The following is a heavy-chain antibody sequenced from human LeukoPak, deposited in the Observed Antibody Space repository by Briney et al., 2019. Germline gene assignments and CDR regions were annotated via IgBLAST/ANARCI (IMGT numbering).Heavy chain of an antibody. V-gene: IGHV4-59*01. CDR3: ARGNSGSYYGFDY. CDR2: TYYNGST. D-gene: IGHD1-26*01. Sequence: SETLSLTCTVSTGSISSYYWRWIRQPPGEGLEWDGYTYYNGSTNYNPSLKSRVSVDTSKNQFSLKLSSVTAADTAVYYCARGNSGSYYGFDYWGQGTLVTVSS. J-gene: IGHJ4*02. CDR1: TGSISSYY.